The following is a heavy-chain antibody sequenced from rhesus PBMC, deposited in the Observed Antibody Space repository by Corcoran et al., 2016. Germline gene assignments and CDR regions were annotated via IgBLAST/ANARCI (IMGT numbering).Heavy chain of an antibody. CDR3: TRDSWNYWGRFDV. CDR1: GFTFSDYY. V-gene: IGHV3S16*01. D-gene: IGHD1-1-1*01. J-gene: IGHJ5-1*01. CDR2: SISASSYI. Sequence: EVQLVESGGGLVQPGGSLRLSCAASGFTFSDYYMSWVRQAPGKGLEWVSSSISASSYIYYTDSVKGRFTISRDNAKNSLSLQMNSLKTEETAVYYCTRDSWNYWGRFDVWGPGVLVTVSS.